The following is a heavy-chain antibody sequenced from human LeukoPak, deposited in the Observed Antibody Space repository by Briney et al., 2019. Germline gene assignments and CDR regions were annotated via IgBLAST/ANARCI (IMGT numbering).Heavy chain of an antibody. D-gene: IGHD3-22*01. CDR2: IYYSGST. J-gene: IGHJ4*02. V-gene: IGHV4-59*01. Sequence: PSETLSLTCTVSGGSISSYYWSWIRQPPGKGLEWIGYIYYSGSTNYNPSLKSRVTISVDTSKNQFSLKLSSVTAADTAVYYCARGGAYYYDSSGRGYYFDYWGQGTLVTVSS. CDR3: ARGGAYYYDSSGRGYYFDY. CDR1: GGSISSYY.